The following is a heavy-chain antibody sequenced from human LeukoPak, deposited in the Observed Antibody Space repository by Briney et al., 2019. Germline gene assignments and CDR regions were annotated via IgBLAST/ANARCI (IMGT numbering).Heavy chain of an antibody. CDR2: IRYDGSNK. Sequence: PGGSLRLSCAASGFTFSSYGMHWVRQAPGKGLEWVAFIRYDGSNKYYADSVKGRFTISRDNSKNTLYLQMNSLRAEDTAVYYCAKETYDYVWGSYRYYFDYWGQGTLVTFSS. D-gene: IGHD3-16*02. J-gene: IGHJ4*02. V-gene: IGHV3-30*02. CDR3: AKETYDYVWGSYRYYFDY. CDR1: GFTFSSYG.